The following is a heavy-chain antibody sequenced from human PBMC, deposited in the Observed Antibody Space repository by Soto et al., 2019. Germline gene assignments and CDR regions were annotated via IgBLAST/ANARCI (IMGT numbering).Heavy chain of an antibody. Sequence: GESLKISCKGSGYSFTSYWIGWVRQMPGKGLEGMGLIYPGDSDTRYSPSFQGQVTISADKSISTAYLQWSSLKASDTAMYYCARQGCSGGSCYYFDYWGQGTLVTVSS. CDR3: ARQGCSGGSCYYFDY. D-gene: IGHD2-15*01. J-gene: IGHJ4*02. CDR1: GYSFTSYW. CDR2: IYPGDSDT. V-gene: IGHV5-51*01.